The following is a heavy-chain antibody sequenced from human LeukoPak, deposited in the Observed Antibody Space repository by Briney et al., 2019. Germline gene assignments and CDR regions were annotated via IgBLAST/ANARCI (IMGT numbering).Heavy chain of an antibody. J-gene: IGHJ5*02. CDR1: GYTFTGYY. V-gene: IGHV1-2*02. D-gene: IGHD3-10*01. CDR2: INPNSGGT. CDR3: ATIHYGSGSYYSNNWFDP. Sequence: ASVKVSCKASGYTFTGYYMHWVRQAPGQGLEWMGWINPNSGGTNYAQKFQGRVTMTEDTSTDTAYMELSSLRSEDTAVYYCATIHYGSGSYYSNNWFDPWGQGTLVTVSS.